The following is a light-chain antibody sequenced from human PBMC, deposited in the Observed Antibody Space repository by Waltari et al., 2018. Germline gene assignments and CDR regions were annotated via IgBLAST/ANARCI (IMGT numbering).Light chain of an antibody. CDR2: DVN. J-gene: IGLJ2*01. CDR3: CSYAGADTSVL. Sequence: QSALTQPRPVSGSPGPSVTISCHGTRSDVGGYDFVSWSQQYPGKAPKLIIYDVNNRPPGVPDRFSASKSGNTASLTISGLLNEDEADYYCCSYAGADTSVLFGGGTTLTVL. V-gene: IGLV2-11*01. CDR1: RSDVGGYDF.